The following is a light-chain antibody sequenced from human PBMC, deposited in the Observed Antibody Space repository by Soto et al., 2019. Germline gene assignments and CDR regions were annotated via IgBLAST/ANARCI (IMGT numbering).Light chain of an antibody. Sequence: QSALTQPASVSGSPGQSIAISCTGSSSDVGIYNYVSWYQQHPGKVPKLIIYEVSNRPSGVSNRFSGSEPDNTASLTISGLQAEDEADYYCFSSAPSRTFVFGTGTKLTVL. CDR3: FSSAPSRTFV. CDR1: SSDVGIYNY. CDR2: EVS. V-gene: IGLV2-23*02. J-gene: IGLJ1*01.